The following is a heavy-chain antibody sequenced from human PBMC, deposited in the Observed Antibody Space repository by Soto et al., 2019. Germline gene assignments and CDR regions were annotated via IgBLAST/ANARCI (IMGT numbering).Heavy chain of an antibody. D-gene: IGHD2-15*01. CDR2: IIPIFGTA. V-gene: IGHV1-69*13. CDR1: GGTFSSYA. CDR3: ARDGECSGGSCYSSYYGMDV. Sequence: GASVKVSCKASGGTFSSYAISWVRQAPGQGLEWMGGIIPIFGTANYAQKFQGRVTITADESTSTAYMELSRLRSEDTAVYYCARDGECSGGSCYSSYYGMDVWGQGTTVTVSS. J-gene: IGHJ6*02.